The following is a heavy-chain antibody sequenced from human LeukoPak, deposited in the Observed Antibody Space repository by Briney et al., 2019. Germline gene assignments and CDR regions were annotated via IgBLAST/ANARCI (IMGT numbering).Heavy chain of an antibody. J-gene: IGHJ4*02. V-gene: IGHV3-23*01. CDR3: AKGPSYYYDSSGYYC. D-gene: IGHD3-22*01. CDR1: GFTFSGYA. CDR2: ISGSGGST. Sequence: PGGSLRLSCAASGFTFSGYAMSWVRQAPGKGLEWVSAISGSGGSTYYADSVKGRFTISRDNSKNTLYLQMNSLRAEDTAVYYCAKGPSYYYDSSGYYCWGQGTLVTVSS.